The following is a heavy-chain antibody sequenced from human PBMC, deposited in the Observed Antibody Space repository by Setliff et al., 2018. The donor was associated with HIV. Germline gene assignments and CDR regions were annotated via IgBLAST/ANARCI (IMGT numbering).Heavy chain of an antibody. CDR2: IYYSGST. V-gene: IGHV4-59*01. D-gene: IGHD6-19*01. CDR3: ARGGYSSGWSDMDV. CDR1: GGSISSYY. Sequence: SGTLSLTCTVSGGSISSYYWSWIRQPPGKGLEWIGYIYYSGSTNYNPSLKSRVTISVDTSKNQFSLKLSSVTAADTAVYYCARGGYSSGWSDMDVWGKGTTVTVSS. J-gene: IGHJ6*03.